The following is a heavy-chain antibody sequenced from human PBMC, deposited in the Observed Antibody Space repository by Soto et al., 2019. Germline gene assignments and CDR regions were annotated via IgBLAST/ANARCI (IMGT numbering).Heavy chain of an antibody. V-gene: IGHV1-69*02. J-gene: IGHJ6*03. D-gene: IGHD2-15*01. Sequence: ASVKVSCKASGGTFSSYTISWVRQAPGQGLEWMGRIIPILGIANYAQKFQGRVTITADKSTSTAYMELSSLRSEDTAVYYCAIESDIVVVVAARDYYYYYMDVWGKGTTVTVSS. CDR2: IIPILGIA. CDR1: GGTFSSYT. CDR3: AIESDIVVVVAARDYYYYYMDV.